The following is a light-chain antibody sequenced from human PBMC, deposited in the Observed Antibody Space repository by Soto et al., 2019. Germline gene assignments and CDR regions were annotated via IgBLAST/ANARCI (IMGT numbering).Light chain of an antibody. CDR3: AAWDDSLSGPV. V-gene: IGLV1-47*01. J-gene: IGLJ2*01. CDR1: GSNIGTNY. CDR2: RNS. Sequence: QSALTQPPSASGTPGQRITISCSGSGSNIGTNYVCWYQQLPGTAPKLLIYRNSQWPSGVPDRFAGSKSGTSASLAISGLRSEDEADYYCAAWDDSLSGPVFGGGTKLTVL.